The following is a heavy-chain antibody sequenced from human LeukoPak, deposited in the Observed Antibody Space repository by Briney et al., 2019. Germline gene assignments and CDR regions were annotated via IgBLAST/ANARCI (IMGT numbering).Heavy chain of an antibody. Sequence: GGSLRLSCAASGFTFSSYAMSWDRQAPGKGLEWVSAISGSGGSTYYADSVKGRFTISRDNSKNTLYLQMNSLRAEDTAVYYCAKLGAYDSSGYYYQYFDYWGQGTLVTVSS. V-gene: IGHV3-23*01. D-gene: IGHD3-22*01. CDR1: GFTFSSYA. CDR2: ISGSGGST. CDR3: AKLGAYDSSGYYYQYFDY. J-gene: IGHJ4*02.